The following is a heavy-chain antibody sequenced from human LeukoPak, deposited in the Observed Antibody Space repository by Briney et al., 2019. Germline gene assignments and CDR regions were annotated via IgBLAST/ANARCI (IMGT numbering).Heavy chain of an antibody. Sequence: ASVKVSCKASGYTFTSYGISWVRQAPGQGLEWMGWISAYNGNTNSAQKLQGRVTMTTDTSTSTAYMELRSLRSDDTAVYYCVDDILTRNSGVAFDIWGQGTMVTVSS. CDR2: ISAYNGNT. J-gene: IGHJ3*02. D-gene: IGHD3-9*01. V-gene: IGHV1-18*01. CDR3: VDDILTRNSGVAFDI. CDR1: GYTFTSYG.